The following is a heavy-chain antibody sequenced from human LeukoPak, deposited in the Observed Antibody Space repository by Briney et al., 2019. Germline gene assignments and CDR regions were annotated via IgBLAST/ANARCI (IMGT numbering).Heavy chain of an antibody. V-gene: IGHV3-48*03. CDR3: ARDSVGAFDY. CDR2: ISSSGSTI. D-gene: IGHD4-23*01. J-gene: IGHJ4*02. Sequence: GGSLRLSCAASGFTFSSYEMNWVRQAPGKGLEWVSYISSSGSTIHYADSVKGRFTISRDNAKNSLYLQMNSLRAEDTAVYYCARDSVGAFDYWGQGTLVTVSS. CDR1: GFTFSSYE.